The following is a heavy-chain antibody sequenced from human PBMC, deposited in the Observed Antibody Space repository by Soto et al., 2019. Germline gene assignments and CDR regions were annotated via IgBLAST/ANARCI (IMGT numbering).Heavy chain of an antibody. J-gene: IGHJ6*02. CDR1: GFTFSSYA. D-gene: IGHD3-22*01. CDR3: ARDLGPAAYYDSSGYLLSSCYYGMDV. V-gene: IGHV3-30-3*01. CDR2: ISYDGSNK. Sequence: PGGSLRLSCAASGFTFSSYAMHWVRQAPGKGLEWVAVISYDGSNKYYADSVKGRLTISRDNSKNTLYLQMNSLRAEDTAVYYCARDLGPAAYYDSSGYLLSSCYYGMDVWGQGTTVTVSS.